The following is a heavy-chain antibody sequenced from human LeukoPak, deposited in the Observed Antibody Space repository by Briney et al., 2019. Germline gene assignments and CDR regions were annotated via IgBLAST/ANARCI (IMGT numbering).Heavy chain of an antibody. D-gene: IGHD3-10*01. J-gene: IGHJ6*02. CDR1: GFTFSSYS. Sequence: GGSLRLSCAASGFTFSSYSMNWVRQAPGKGLEWVSPISSSSSYIYYADSVKGRFTISRDNAKNSLYLQMNSLRAEDTAVYYCARDITMAYGMDVWGQGTTVTVSS. CDR3: ARDITMAYGMDV. CDR2: ISSSSSYI. V-gene: IGHV3-21*01.